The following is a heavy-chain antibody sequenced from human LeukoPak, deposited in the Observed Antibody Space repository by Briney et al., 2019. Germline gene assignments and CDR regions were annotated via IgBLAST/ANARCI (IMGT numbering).Heavy chain of an antibody. V-gene: IGHV3-30*02. Sequence: GGSLRLSCVASGFTFRSYGMHWVRQAPGKGLEWLSLLWYDGSNKYYADSVKGRFTISRDNSKNTLYLQMNSLRAEDTAVYYCAKDEHCSGGSCYPYYMDVWGKGTTVTVSS. J-gene: IGHJ6*03. D-gene: IGHD2-15*01. CDR2: LWYDGSNK. CDR3: AKDEHCSGGSCYPYYMDV. CDR1: GFTFRSYG.